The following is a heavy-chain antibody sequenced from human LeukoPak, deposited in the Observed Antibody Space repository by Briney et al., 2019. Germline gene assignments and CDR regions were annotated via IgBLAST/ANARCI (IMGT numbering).Heavy chain of an antibody. J-gene: IGHJ4*02. CDR1: GGSFSGYY. CDR2: INHSGST. CDR3: ARPRKRYCSSTSCYDYFDY. V-gene: IGHV4-34*01. D-gene: IGHD2-2*01. Sequence: SETLSLTCAVYGGSFSGYYWSWIRQPPGKGLEWIGEINHSGSTNYNPSLKSRVTISVDTSKNQFSLKLSSVTAADTAVYYCARPRKRYCSSTSCYDYFDYWGQGTLVTVSS.